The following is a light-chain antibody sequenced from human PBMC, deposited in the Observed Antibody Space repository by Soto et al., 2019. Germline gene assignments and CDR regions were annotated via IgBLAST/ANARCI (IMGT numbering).Light chain of an antibody. V-gene: IGKV3-20*01. CDR1: QSVSSSS. Sequence: EIVLTQSPGTLSVSPGERATLSCRASQSVSSSSLAWYQQKPGQAPRLLIYGASSRATGIPDRFSGSGSGTDFTLTISRLEPEDFAVYYCQQYGNSPKTFGQGTRLEIK. CDR2: GAS. J-gene: IGKJ5*01. CDR3: QQYGNSPKT.